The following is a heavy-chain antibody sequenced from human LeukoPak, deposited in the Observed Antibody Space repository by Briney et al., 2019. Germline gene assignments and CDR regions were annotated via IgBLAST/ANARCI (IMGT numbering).Heavy chain of an antibody. V-gene: IGHV3-11*06. D-gene: IGHD6-13*01. CDR2: ISSSSSYA. CDR1: GFTFSDYY. CDR3: ARAFGLHGSSCFASDYYYGMDV. Sequence: GGSLRLSCAASGFTFSDYYMSWIRQAPGRGLEWVSYISSSSSYANYADSVKGRFTISRDNAKNSLYLQMNSLRAEDTAVYYCARAFGLHGSSCFASDYYYGMDVWGQGTTVTVSS. J-gene: IGHJ6*02.